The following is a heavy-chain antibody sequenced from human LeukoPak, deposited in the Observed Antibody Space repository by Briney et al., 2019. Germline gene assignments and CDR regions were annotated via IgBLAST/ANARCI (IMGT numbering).Heavy chain of an antibody. J-gene: IGHJ6*03. Sequence: SQTLSLTCTVSGGSISSGSYFWSWIRQPAGKGLEWIGRIYTSGSTNYNPSLKSRVTISVDTSKNQFSLNLSSVTAADTAVYYCARVDPEAARPWYYYYYMDVWGKGTTVTVSS. CDR1: GGSISSGSYF. V-gene: IGHV4-61*02. D-gene: IGHD6-6*01. CDR3: ARVDPEAARPWYYYYYMDV. CDR2: IYTSGST.